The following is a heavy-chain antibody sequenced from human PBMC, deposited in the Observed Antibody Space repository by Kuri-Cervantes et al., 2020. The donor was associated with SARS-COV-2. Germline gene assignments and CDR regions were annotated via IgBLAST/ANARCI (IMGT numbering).Heavy chain of an antibody. Sequence: GESLKISCAASGFTFNTYAMSWVRQAPGKGLEWVSAISGSGGSTYYADSVKGRFTISRDNSKNTLYLQMNSLRAEDTAVYYCAKSGYDFPNPHDAFDIWGQGTMVTVSS. J-gene: IGHJ3*02. V-gene: IGHV3-23*01. CDR1: GFTFNTYA. CDR3: AKSGYDFPNPHDAFDI. D-gene: IGHD5-12*01. CDR2: ISGSGGST.